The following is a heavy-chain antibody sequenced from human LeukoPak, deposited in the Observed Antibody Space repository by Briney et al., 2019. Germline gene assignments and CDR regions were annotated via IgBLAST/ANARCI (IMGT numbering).Heavy chain of an antibody. V-gene: IGHV4-61*02. CDR1: GGSISGGSYY. CDR2: IYTSGST. J-gene: IGHJ6*03. CDR3: ARAAMVRGVSSYYYYYYMDV. Sequence: SETLSLTCTVSGGSISGGSYYWSWIRQPAGKGLEWIGRIYTSGSTNYNPSLKSRVTISVDTSKNQFSLKLSSVTAADTAVYYCARAAMVRGVSSYYYYYYMDVWGKGTTVTVSS. D-gene: IGHD3-10*01.